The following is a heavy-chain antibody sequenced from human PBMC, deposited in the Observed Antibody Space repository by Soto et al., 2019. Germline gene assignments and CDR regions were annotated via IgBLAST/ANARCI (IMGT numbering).Heavy chain of an antibody. J-gene: IGHJ6*02. CDR3: ARSQLQYEYYYGMDV. Sequence: GESLKISCQGSGYSFSSYWIGWVRQLPGKGLEWMGIIYVGDSDTRYSPSFEGQVTISADKSISTAYLQWSSLKASDTAMYYCARSQLQYEYYYGMDVWGQGTTVTVSS. D-gene: IGHD6-6*01. V-gene: IGHV5-51*01. CDR2: IYVGDSDT. CDR1: GYSFSSYW.